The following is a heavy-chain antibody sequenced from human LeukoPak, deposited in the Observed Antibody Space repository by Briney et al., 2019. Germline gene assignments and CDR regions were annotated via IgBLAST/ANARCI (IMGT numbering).Heavy chain of an antibody. V-gene: IGHV4-4*07. CDR1: GASISDYF. D-gene: IGHD1-7*01. CDR2: IDTSGTA. CDR3: ARGTKKTVYHTLDY. Sequence: SETLSLTCTVSGASISDYFWNWIRQPAGRGLEWIGRIDTSGTAKYTSSLKSRVTISVDTSKNQFSLRLSSAAAADTAIYYCARGTKKTVYHTLDYWGQGILVTVSS. J-gene: IGHJ4*02.